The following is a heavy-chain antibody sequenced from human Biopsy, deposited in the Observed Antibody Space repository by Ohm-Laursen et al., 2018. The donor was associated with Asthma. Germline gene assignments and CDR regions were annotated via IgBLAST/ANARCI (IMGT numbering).Heavy chain of an antibody. CDR2: INASGLRS. D-gene: IGHD3-22*01. Sequence: SLRLSLAASVFAFNNSSMTWFRQAPRQGLEWVSSINASGLRSFYADSVKGRFTVSRDRSRNTLYMQLSTLSDEDTAVYFCAKITTDRQKANNWFDPWGQGTLVTVSS. J-gene: IGHJ5*02. CDR1: VFAFNNSS. CDR3: AKITTDRQKANNWFDP. V-gene: IGHV3-23*01.